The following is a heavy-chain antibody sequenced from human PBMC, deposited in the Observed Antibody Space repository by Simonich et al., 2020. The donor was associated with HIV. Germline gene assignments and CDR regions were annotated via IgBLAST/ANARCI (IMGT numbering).Heavy chain of an antibody. J-gene: IGHJ4*02. CDR3: ARDGRKGSSTSCSDY. CDR2: ISSSSSYI. D-gene: IGHD2-2*01. V-gene: IGHV3-21*01. CDR1: GFTFSSYS. Sequence: EVQLVESGGGLVKPGGSLRLSCSASGFTFSSYSMNLVRQAPGKGLEWVSSISSSSSYIYYEDSVKGRFTISRDNAKNSLYLQMNSLRAEDTAVYYCARDGRKGSSTSCSDYWGQGTLVTVSS.